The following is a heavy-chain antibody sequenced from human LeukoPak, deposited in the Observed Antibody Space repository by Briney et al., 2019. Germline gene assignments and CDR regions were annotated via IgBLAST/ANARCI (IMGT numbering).Heavy chain of an antibody. CDR3: ANNRAYAFDI. V-gene: IGHV3-66*01. D-gene: IGHD2/OR15-2a*01. CDR1: GLTVSDSY. CDR2: LYAGGGT. Sequence: PGGSLRLSCAASGLTVSDSYLSWVRQAPGKGLECVPILYAGGGTFYTDSVKGRFTISRDNSENTLYLQMNSLRAEDTAFYYCANNRAYAFDIWGRGTIVTVYS. J-gene: IGHJ3*02.